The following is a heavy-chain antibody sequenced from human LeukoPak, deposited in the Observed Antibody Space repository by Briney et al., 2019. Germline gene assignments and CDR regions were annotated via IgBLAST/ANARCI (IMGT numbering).Heavy chain of an antibody. D-gene: IGHD1-26*01. Sequence: SETLSLTCTVSGGSISSYYWSWIRQPPGKGLEWIGYIYYSGSTNYNPSLKSRVTIPVDTSKNQFSLKLSSVTAADTAVYYCARAELLHAFDIWGQGTMVTVSS. J-gene: IGHJ3*02. CDR1: GGSISSYY. CDR2: IYYSGST. CDR3: ARAELLHAFDI. V-gene: IGHV4-59*01.